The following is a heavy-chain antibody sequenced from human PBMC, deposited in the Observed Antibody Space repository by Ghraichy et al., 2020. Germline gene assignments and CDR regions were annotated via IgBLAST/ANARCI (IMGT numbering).Heavy chain of an antibody. CDR3: ARRRQTWSAAEGDAFDI. Sequence: SQTLSLTCAVYVGSFSGYYWSWIRQPPGKGLEWIGEIHPTGTTNNSPSLKSRLTLLVDTSKNQFSLLLTSVTAADTAVYYCARRRQTWSAAEGDAFDIWSQGTMVTVSS. J-gene: IGHJ3*02. CDR1: VGSFSGYY. D-gene: IGHD5-18*01. CDR2: IHPTGTT. V-gene: IGHV4-34*01.